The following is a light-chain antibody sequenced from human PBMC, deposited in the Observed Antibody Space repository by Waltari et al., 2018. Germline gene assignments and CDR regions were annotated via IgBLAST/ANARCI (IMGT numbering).Light chain of an antibody. Sequence: SYELTQPPSVSVSPGETASMTCSGDQLGDKYVYWYQQKPGQSPVLVLYQDDKRPSGIPERFSGSNSGNTATLTISGTQALDEADYYCQTWDRSTGVFGTGTKVTVL. CDR2: QDD. J-gene: IGLJ1*01. CDR1: QLGDKY. V-gene: IGLV3-1*01. CDR3: QTWDRSTGV.